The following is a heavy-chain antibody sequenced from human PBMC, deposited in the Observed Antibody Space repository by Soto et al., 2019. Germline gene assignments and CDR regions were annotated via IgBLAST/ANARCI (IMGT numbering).Heavy chain of an antibody. CDR3: ATARSRKATTRWAGWFDP. J-gene: IGHJ5*02. CDR2: IYYSGST. D-gene: IGHD4-17*01. V-gene: IGHV4-59*01. CDR1: GGSISSYY. Sequence: PSETLSLTCTVSGGSISSYYWSWIRQPPGKGLEWIGYIYYSGSTNYNPSLKSRVTISVDTSKNQFSLKLSSVTAADTAVYYCATARSRKATTRWAGWFDPWGQGTLVTVSS.